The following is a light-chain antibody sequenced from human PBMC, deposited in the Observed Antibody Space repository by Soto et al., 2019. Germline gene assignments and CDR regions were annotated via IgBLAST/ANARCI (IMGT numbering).Light chain of an antibody. CDR1: QSLLHSNGNIY. Sequence: DIVLTQSPLSLPVTPGEPASISCRSSQSLLHSNGNIYLDWYLQKPGQSPQLLIYAGSIQASGVPDRFSGSGSGTDFTLKITRVEAEDVGVYYCMQAIQAPRTFGLGTKVEIK. CDR2: AGS. J-gene: IGKJ1*01. CDR3: MQAIQAPRT. V-gene: IGKV2-28*01.